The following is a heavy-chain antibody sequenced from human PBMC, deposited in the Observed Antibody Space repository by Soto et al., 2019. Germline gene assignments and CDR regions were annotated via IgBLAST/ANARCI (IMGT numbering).Heavy chain of an antibody. CDR1: GFSVSNTY. J-gene: IGHJ5*02. CDR3: ARGPRYCSSTSCSSFAWFDP. CDR2: IYSDGTT. Sequence: GGSLRLSCAASGFSVSNTYMNWVRQAPGKGLEWVSTIYSDGTTNYAQKFQGWVTMTRDTSISTAYMELSRLRSDDTAVYYCARGPRYCSSTSCSSFAWFDPWGQGTLVTVSS. D-gene: IGHD2-2*01. V-gene: IGHV3-53*05.